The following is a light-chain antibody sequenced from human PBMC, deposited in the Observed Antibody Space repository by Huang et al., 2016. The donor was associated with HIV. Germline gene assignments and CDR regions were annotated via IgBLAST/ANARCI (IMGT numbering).Light chain of an antibody. CDR3: QQRSYWPPT. CDR1: HSFISY. J-gene: IGKJ3*01. V-gene: IGKV3-11*01. Sequence: EVVLTQSPATLSFSAGERSTFSCRASHSFISYWAWYQHQPGQAPRRLIYDASQRASGIPARFSGSVSGTDFTLTISSLEPDDFAVYYCQQRSYWPPTFGPGTKVDIK. CDR2: DAS.